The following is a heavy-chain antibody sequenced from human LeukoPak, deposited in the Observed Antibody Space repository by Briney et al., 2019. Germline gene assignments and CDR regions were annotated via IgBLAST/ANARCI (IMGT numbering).Heavy chain of an antibody. V-gene: IGHV1-46*01. J-gene: IGHJ4*02. CDR2: INPSGGST. Sequence: ASVKVSCKASGYTFTSYYMHWVRQAPGQGLEWMGIINPSGGSTSYAQKFQGRVTMSRDTSTSTVYMELSSLRSEDTAVYYCARVSIAARLWDYWGQGTLVTVSS. D-gene: IGHD6-6*01. CDR1: GYTFTSYY. CDR3: ARVSIAARLWDY.